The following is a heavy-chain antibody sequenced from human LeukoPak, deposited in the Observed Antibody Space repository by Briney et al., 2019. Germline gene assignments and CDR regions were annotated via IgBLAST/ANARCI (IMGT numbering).Heavy chain of an antibody. CDR3: TTDRDDSYFDY. J-gene: IGHJ4*02. D-gene: IGHD3-3*01. CDR1: GFTFSNAW. V-gene: IGHV3-15*01. CDR2: MKRKTDGGTT. Sequence: PGGSLRLSCAASGFTFSNAWMSWLREPPGKGLEWVGRMKRKTDGGTTDYAAPVKGRFTISRDDSKNTLYLQMNSLKTEDTAVYYCTTDRDDSYFDYWGQGTLVTVSS.